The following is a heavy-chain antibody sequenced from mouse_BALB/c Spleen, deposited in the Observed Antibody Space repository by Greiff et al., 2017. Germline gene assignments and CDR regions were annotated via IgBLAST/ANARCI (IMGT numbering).Heavy chain of an antibody. V-gene: IGHV5-12-2*01. Sequence: EVQLLESGGGLVQPGGSLKLSCAASGFTFSSYTMSWVRQNPEKRLEWVAYISNGGGSTYYPDTVKGRFTISRDNAKNTLYLQMSSLKSEDTAMYYCARRHGSSLYYAMDYWGQGTSVTVSS. CDR2: ISNGGGST. J-gene: IGHJ4*01. CDR3: ARRHGSSLYYAMDY. D-gene: IGHD1-1*01. CDR1: GFTFSSYT.